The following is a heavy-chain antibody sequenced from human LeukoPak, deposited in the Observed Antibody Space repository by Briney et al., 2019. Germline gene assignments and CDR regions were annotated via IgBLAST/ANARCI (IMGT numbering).Heavy chain of an antibody. CDR1: GYTFTSYG. J-gene: IGHJ4*02. D-gene: IGHD2-2*01. CDR3: AREYCSSTSCYIARYYYGSGTFDY. V-gene: IGHV1-18*01. Sequence: ASVKVSCKASGYTFTSYGISWVRQAPGQGLEWMGWISANDGNTDYPQKLQGRVTMTTDTSTSTAYMELRSLRSDDTAVYYCAREYCSSTSCYIARYYYGSGTFDYWGQGTLVTVSS. CDR2: ISANDGNT.